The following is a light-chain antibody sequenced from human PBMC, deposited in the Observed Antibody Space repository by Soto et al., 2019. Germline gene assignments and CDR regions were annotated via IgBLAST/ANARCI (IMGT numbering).Light chain of an antibody. Sequence: QSALTQHASVSESPGQSLTISCTGTSSDVGGYNYVSWYQQHPGKAPKLMIYDVSNRPSGVSNRFSGSKSGNTASLTISGLQAEDEADYYCSSYTSSSTYVVFGGGTQLTVL. CDR2: DVS. V-gene: IGLV2-14*01. CDR1: SSDVGGYNY. J-gene: IGLJ2*01. CDR3: SSYTSSSTYVV.